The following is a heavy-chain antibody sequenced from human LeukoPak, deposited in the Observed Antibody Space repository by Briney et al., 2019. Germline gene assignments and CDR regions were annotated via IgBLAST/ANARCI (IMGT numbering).Heavy chain of an antibody. CDR3: AKDFFRGSGSYSSGDAFDI. V-gene: IGHV3-23*01. CDR2: ISGSGGST. Sequence: GGSLRLPCAASGFTFSSYGMSWVRQAPGKGLEWVSAISGSGGSTYYADSVKGRFTISRDNAKNSLYLQMNSLRAEDMALYYCAKDFFRGSGSYSSGDAFDIWGQGTMVTVSS. D-gene: IGHD1-26*01. J-gene: IGHJ3*02. CDR1: GFTFSSYG.